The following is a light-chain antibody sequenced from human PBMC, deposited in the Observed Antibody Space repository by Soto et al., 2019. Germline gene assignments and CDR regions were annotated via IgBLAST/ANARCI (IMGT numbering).Light chain of an antibody. CDR1: SGHSSYA. V-gene: IGLV4-69*01. J-gene: IGLJ3*02. Sequence: QLVLTQSPSASASPGASVKLTCTLSSGHSSYAIACHQQQPEKGPRYLMKLNSDGSHSKGDGIPDRFSGSSSGAERYLTISSLQSEDEADYYCQTWGTGIRVFGGGTKLTVL. CDR3: QTWGTGIRV. CDR2: LNSDGSH.